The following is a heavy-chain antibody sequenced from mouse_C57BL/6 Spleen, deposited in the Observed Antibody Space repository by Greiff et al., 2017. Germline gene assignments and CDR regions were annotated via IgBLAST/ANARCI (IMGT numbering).Heavy chain of an antibody. D-gene: IGHD1-1*01. Sequence: EVKVVESGGGLVKPGGSLKLSCAASGFTFSSYAMSWVRQTPEKRLEWVATISDGGSYTYYPDNVKGRFTISRDNAKNNLYLQMSHLKSEDTAMYYCARDGTTVVATEWYFDVWGTGTTVTVSS. CDR1: GFTFSSYA. CDR2: ISDGGSYT. CDR3: ARDGTTVVATEWYFDV. V-gene: IGHV5-4*03. J-gene: IGHJ1*03.